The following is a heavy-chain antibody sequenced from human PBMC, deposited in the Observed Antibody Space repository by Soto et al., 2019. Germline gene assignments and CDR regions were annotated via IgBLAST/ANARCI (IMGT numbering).Heavy chain of an antibody. CDR3: TTVIPKGKWELGP. V-gene: IGHV3-15*05. D-gene: IGHD1-26*01. CDR2: IKSKTGGGTV. CDR1: GFTFSNAW. Sequence: GGSLRLSCAASGFTFSNAWMSWVRQAPGKGLEWVGRIKSKTGGGTVDYAGPVKGRFTISRDDSKNTLYVQMNSLKTEDTAVYYCTTVIPKGKWELGPWGQGXLVTVSS. J-gene: IGHJ5*02.